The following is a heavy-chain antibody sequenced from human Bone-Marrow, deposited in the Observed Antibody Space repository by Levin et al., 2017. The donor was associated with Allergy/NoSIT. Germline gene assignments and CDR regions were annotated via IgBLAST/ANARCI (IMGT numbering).Heavy chain of an antibody. Sequence: GGSLRLSCAASGFTFSYYSMNWVRQAPGKGLEWVSSISSSSSYIYYADSVKGRFTISRDHSKNSLYLQMNSLRAEDTAVYYCARAHPPYCTNGDCYRADWGQGALVTVSS. D-gene: IGHD2-8*01. CDR1: GFTFSYYS. J-gene: IGHJ4*02. CDR2: ISSSSSYI. V-gene: IGHV3-21*01. CDR3: ARAHPPYCTNGDCYRAD.